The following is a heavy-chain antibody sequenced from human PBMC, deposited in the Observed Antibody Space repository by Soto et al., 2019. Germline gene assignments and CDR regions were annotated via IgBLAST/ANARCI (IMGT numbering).Heavy chain of an antibody. V-gene: IGHV3-23*01. Sequence: EVQLLESGGGAAHPGGSLRLSCAASGFTFSKFAMGWVRQAPGKGLGWVSGISTSGGSTYYADSVEGRFTISRDNSKNTLYLQMNSLRADDTAVYYYWVNSRYSAYDDYWGQGTLVTVSS. J-gene: IGHJ4*02. CDR1: GFTFSKFA. CDR3: WVNSRYSAYDDY. CDR2: ISTSGGST. D-gene: IGHD5-12*01.